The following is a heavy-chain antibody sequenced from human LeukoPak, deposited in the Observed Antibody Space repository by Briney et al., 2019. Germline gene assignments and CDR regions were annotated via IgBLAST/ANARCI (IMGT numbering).Heavy chain of an antibody. CDR2: IYYSGST. CDR1: GGSISSYY. D-gene: IGHD2-2*02. Sequence: VKPSETLSLTCTVSGGSISSYYWSWIRQPPGKGLEWIGYIYYSGSTNYNPSLKSRVTISVDTSKNQFSLKLSSVTAADTAVYYCARTGPFIVVVPAATPYWYFDLWGRGTLVTVSS. V-gene: IGHV4-59*01. CDR3: ARTGPFIVVVPAATPYWYFDL. J-gene: IGHJ2*01.